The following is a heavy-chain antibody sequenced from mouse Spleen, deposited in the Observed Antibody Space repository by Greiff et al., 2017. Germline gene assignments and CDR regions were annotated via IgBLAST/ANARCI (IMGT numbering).Heavy chain of an antibody. D-gene: IGHD2-4*01. Sequence: QVQLQQPGAELVKPGASVKLSCKASGYTFTSYWMHWVKQRPGQGLEWIGMIHPNSGSTNYNEKFKSKATLTVDKSSSTAYMQLSSLTSEDSAVYYCARGSTMITDYFDYWGQGTTLTVSS. V-gene: IGHV1-64*01. CDR2: IHPNSGST. CDR1: GYTFTSYW. J-gene: IGHJ2*01. CDR3: ARGSTMITDYFDY.